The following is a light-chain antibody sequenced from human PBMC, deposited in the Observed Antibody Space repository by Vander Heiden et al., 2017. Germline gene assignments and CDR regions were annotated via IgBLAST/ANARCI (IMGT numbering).Light chain of an antibody. CDR1: QNVRSN. V-gene: IGKV3-15*01. CDR3: QQYYNWPT. Sequence: EIGMTQSSATLSVTPGERATLSCRASQNVRSNLAWFQQKPGQAPRLLIYGASTRATGIPARFSGSGSGTDFTLTISSLQSEDFAVYYCQQYYNWPTFGQGTKVEIK. CDR2: GAS. J-gene: IGKJ1*01.